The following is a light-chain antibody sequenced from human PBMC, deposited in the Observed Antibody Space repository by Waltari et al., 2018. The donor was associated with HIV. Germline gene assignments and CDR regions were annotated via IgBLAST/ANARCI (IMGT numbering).Light chain of an antibody. Sequence: QSVLPQPPSASGSPGQRVTIPCSGSTSNIGTKTVSWYQHLPGTAPKLLIYSDDQRPSGVPDRFSGSKSGTSASLAISGLQSEDEADYYCGVWDDGLNGPEFGGGTKLTVL. CDR3: GVWDDGLNGPE. V-gene: IGLV1-44*01. CDR2: SDD. J-gene: IGLJ3*02. CDR1: TSNIGTKT.